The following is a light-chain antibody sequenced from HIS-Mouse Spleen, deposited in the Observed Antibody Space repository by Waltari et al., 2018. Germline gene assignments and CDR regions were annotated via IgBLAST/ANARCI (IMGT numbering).Light chain of an antibody. CDR1: SPNIGSNY. V-gene: IGLV1-47*01. CDR3: EAWDDSLSGPV. CDR2: RNN. J-gene: IGLJ3*02. Sequence: QSGLTQPPSASGTPGQRLTISCSGRSPNIGSNYVSWYQQLPGTAPNLPTYQQNPEPAPKLLIYRNNQRPSGVPDRFSGSKSGTSASLAISGLRSEDEADYYCEAWDDSLSGPVFGGGTKLTVL.